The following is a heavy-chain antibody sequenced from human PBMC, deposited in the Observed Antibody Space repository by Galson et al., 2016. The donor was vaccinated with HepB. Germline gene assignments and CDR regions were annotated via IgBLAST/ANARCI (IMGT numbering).Heavy chain of an antibody. CDR1: GLTVRYA. CDR3: ATLWGVFGVAQFFQR. Sequence: SLRLSCAASGLTVRYAMSWVRQAPGKGLQWVSSIGGSGETTSYADSVKGRVTISRDNAKNILFLVLNNLRADDSALYYCATLWGVFGVAQFFQRWGRGTLVTVSS. CDR2: IGGSGETT. D-gene: IGHD3-3*01. J-gene: IGHJ1*01. V-gene: IGHV3-23*01.